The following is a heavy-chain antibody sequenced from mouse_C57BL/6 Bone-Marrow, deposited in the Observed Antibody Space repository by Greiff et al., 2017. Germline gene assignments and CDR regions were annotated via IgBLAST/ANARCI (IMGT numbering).Heavy chain of an antibody. Sequence: QVQLKQPGAELVKPGASVKLSCKASGYTFTSYWMHWVKQRPGQGLEWIGMIHPNSGSTNYNEKFKSKATLTVDKSSSTAYMQLSSLTSEDSAVYYCARGFGYGSSYRYFDYWGQGTTLTVSS. CDR2: IHPNSGST. CDR3: ARGFGYGSSYRYFDY. J-gene: IGHJ2*01. D-gene: IGHD1-1*01. V-gene: IGHV1-64*01. CDR1: GYTFTSYW.